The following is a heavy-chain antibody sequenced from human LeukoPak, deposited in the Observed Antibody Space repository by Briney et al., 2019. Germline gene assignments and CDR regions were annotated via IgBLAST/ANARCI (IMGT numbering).Heavy chain of an antibody. CDR1: GYTFTSYG. J-gene: IGHJ5*02. CDR3: ASLGYCSSTSCPNWFDP. Sequence: AASVKVSCKASGYTFTSYGISWVRQAPGQGLEWMGWISAYNGNTNYAQKLQGRVTMTTDTSTSTAYMELRSLRSDDTAVYYCASLGYCSSTSCPNWFDPWGQGTLVTVSS. V-gene: IGHV1-18*01. CDR2: ISAYNGNT. D-gene: IGHD2-2*01.